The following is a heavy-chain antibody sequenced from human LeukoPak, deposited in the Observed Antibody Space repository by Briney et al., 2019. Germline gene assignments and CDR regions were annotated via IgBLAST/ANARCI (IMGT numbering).Heavy chain of an antibody. CDR3: ATGKGLLWFGETCFDY. J-gene: IGHJ4*02. CDR2: FDPEDGET. CDR1: GYTFTGYY. V-gene: IGHV1-24*01. Sequence: ASVKVSCKTSGYTFTGYYMHWVRQAPGKGLEWMGGFDPEDGETIYAQKFQGRVTMTEDTSTDTAYMELSSLRSEDTAVYYCATGKGLLWFGETCFDYWGQGTLVTVSS. D-gene: IGHD3-10*01.